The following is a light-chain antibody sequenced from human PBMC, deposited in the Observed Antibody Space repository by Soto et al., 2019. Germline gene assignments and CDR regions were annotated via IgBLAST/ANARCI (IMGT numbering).Light chain of an antibody. V-gene: IGKV3-20*01. J-gene: IGKJ3*01. CDR2: GAS. CDR3: QQYGGSFRV. CDR1: QSVSSSY. Sequence: EIVLTQSPATLSLSPGERATLSFRASQSVSSSYLAWYQQKPGQAPRLLIYGASSRATGIPDRFSGSGSGTDFTLTISRLEPEDFAVYYCQQYGGSFRVFGPGTKVDIK.